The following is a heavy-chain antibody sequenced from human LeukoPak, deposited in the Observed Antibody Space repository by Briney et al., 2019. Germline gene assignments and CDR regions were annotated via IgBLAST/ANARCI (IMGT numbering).Heavy chain of an antibody. V-gene: IGHV3-48*01. CDR3: AREIIGAARPLDY. J-gene: IGHJ4*02. CDR1: GFTFSSYS. D-gene: IGHD6-6*01. Sequence: GGSLRLSCAASGFTFSSYSMNWVRQAPGKGLEGVSYISSSSSPIYYADSVKARFTISRDNAKNSLYLQMNSLRAEDTAVYYCAREIIGAARPLDYWGQGTLVTVSS. CDR2: ISSSSSPI.